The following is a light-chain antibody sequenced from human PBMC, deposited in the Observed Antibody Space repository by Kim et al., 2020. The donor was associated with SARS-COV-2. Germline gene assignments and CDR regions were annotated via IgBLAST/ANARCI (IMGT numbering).Light chain of an antibody. CDR2: AVV. CDR3: QHYGDSPGT. V-gene: IGKV3-20*01. J-gene: IGKJ1*01. CDR1: RGSTSEL. Sequence: CQGDRATLGGRAGRGSTSELLAWYQDKPGRAPRLLSFAVVIRATGIPDRFSGSGSVTDFTLTISRLEPEDSAVYYCQHYGDSPGTFGQGTKVEIK.